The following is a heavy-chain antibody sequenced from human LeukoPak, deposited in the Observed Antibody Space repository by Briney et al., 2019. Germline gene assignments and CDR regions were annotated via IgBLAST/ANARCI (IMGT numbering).Heavy chain of an antibody. CDR1: GYTFTGYY. J-gene: IGHJ4*02. CDR3: ARVRWELRSFDY. CDR2: INPNSGGT. V-gene: IGHV1-2*06. Sequence: ASVKVSCKASGYTFTGYYMHCVRQAPGQGLEWMGRINPNSGGTNYAQKFQGRVTMTRDTSISTAYMELSRLRSDDMAVYYCARVRWELRSFDYWGQGTLVTVSS. D-gene: IGHD1-26*01.